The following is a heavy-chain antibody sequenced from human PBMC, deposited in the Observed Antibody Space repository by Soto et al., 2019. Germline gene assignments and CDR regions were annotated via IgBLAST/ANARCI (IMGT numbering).Heavy chain of an antibody. CDR2: IYYSGST. Sequence: PSETLSLTCTVSGGSISSYYWSWIRQPPGKGLEWIGYIYYSGSTNYNPSLKSRVTISVDTSKNQFSLKLSSVTAADTAVYYCARDRYDLLTGYYTVYYYYYGMDVWGQGTTVTVSS. D-gene: IGHD3-9*01. CDR3: ARDRYDLLTGYYTVYYYYYGMDV. V-gene: IGHV4-59*01. J-gene: IGHJ6*02. CDR1: GGSISSYY.